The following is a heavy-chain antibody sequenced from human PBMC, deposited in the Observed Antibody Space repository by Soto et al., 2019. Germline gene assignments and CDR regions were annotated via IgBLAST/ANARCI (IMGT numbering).Heavy chain of an antibody. Sequence: QVQLQESGPGLVKPSQTLSLTCTVSGGSISSGGYYWSWIRQHPGKGLGWIGYIYYSGSTYYNPSLKRRVTISVDTSKNPFSLKLSSVTAADTAVYYCAGIYSGSPGGILRYWGQGTLVTVSS. D-gene: IGHD1-26*01. J-gene: IGHJ4*02. CDR3: AGIYSGSPGGILRY. V-gene: IGHV4-31*03. CDR2: IYYSGST. CDR1: GGSISSGGYY.